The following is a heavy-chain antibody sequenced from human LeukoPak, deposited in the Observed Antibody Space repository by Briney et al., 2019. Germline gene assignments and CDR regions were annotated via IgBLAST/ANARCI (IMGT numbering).Heavy chain of an antibody. V-gene: IGHV3-7*04. CDR1: GFTFSSYW. Sequence: SGGSLRLPCAASGFTFSSYWMSWVRQAPGKGLEWVANIKLDGSEKYYVDSVKGRFTISRDNAKNSLYLQMNSLRAEGTAVYYCARVSSTSYYFDYWGQGTLVTVSS. CDR3: ARVSSTSYYFDY. J-gene: IGHJ4*02. CDR2: IKLDGSEK. D-gene: IGHD6-6*01.